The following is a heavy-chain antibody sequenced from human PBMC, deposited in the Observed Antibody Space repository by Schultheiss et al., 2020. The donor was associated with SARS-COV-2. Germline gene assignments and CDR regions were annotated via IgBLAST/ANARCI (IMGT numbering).Heavy chain of an antibody. V-gene: IGHV3-7*01. J-gene: IGHJ4*02. Sequence: GGSLRLSCAASGFTFSSYWMSWVRQALGKGLEWVANIKQDGSEKYYVYSVKGRFTIFRDNSENTLYLRINSLRAEDTAVYYCARRVPAAIYFDYWGQGVLVTVSS. CDR2: IKQDGSEK. CDR1: GFTFSSYW. CDR3: ARRVPAAIYFDY. D-gene: IGHD2-2*01.